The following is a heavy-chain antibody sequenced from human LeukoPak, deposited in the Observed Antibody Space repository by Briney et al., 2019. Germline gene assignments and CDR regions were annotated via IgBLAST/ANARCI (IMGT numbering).Heavy chain of an antibody. CDR2: INPNSGGT. CDR1: GYTFTGYY. CDR3: ASTKLTHQLYRLGTTFFY. V-gene: IGHV1-2*02. D-gene: IGHD1-1*01. J-gene: IGHJ4*02. Sequence: GASVKVSCKASGYTFTGYYMHWVRQAPGQGLEWMGWINPNSGGTNYAQKFQGRVTMTRDTSISTAYMELSRLRSDDTAVYYCASTKLTHQLYRLGTTFFYWGQGTLVTVSS.